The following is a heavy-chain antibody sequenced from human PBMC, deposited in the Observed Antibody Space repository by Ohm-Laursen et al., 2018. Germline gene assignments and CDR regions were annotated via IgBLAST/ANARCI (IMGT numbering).Heavy chain of an antibody. CDR1: GGAISSYY. J-gene: IGHJ5*02. V-gene: IGHV4-4*07. CDR3: VLYSSFSVS. CDR2: INISGT. D-gene: IGHD6-6*01. Sequence: TLSLTCTISGGAISSYYWSWIRQPAGKGLEWIGRINISGTNYNPSLKSRVAISVDPSKNQFSLKLNSVTAADTALYYCVLYSSFSVSWGQGTLVTVSS.